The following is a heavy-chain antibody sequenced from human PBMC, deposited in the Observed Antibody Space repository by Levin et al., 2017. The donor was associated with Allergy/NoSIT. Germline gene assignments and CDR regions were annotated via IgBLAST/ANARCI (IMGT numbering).Heavy chain of an antibody. CDR2: SFKSVET. CDR1: GASMNSGF. Sequence: SETLSLTCTVSGASMNSGFWSWIRQPPGKGLEWIGYSFKSVETNYNPSLKSRVTISMDTSKNQFSLQLSSVTAADTALYYCARNIGWYHHDFWGQGALVIVSS. V-gene: IGHV4-59*01. D-gene: IGHD6-19*01. J-gene: IGHJ4*02. CDR3: ARNIGWYHHDF.